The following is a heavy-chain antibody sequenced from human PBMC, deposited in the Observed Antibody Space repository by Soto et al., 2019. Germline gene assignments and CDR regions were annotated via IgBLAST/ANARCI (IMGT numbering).Heavy chain of an antibody. Sequence: QVQLVQSGAEVKKPGSSVKVSCKAYGGTFSSYAFSWVRQAPGLGLEWMGGIIRIFHTATYAQKFQGRVTITADESTSTAYMELISLTSDDTAVYYCVHRKDGYNSAFFDYWGQGTLVTVSS. CDR1: GGTFSSYA. V-gene: IGHV1-69*01. J-gene: IGHJ4*02. CDR3: VHRKDGYNSAFFDY. D-gene: IGHD5-12*01. CDR2: IIRIFHTA.